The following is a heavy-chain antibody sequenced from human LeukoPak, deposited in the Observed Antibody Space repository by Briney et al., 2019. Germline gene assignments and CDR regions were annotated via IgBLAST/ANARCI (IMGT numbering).Heavy chain of an antibody. CDR1: GGSISSYY. Sequence: SETLSLTCTVSGGSISSYYWSWIRQPAGKGLEWIGRIYTSGSTNYNPSLKSRVTMSVDTSKNQFSLKLSSVTAADTAVYYCARDLGSGWYEGYYYYYMDVWGEGTTVTVSS. V-gene: IGHV4-4*07. CDR3: ARDLGSGWYEGYYYYYMDV. CDR2: IYTSGST. D-gene: IGHD6-19*01. J-gene: IGHJ6*03.